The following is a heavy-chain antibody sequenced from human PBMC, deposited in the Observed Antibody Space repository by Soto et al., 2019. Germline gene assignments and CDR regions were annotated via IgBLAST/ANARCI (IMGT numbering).Heavy chain of an antibody. V-gene: IGHV4-59*01. CDR2: IYYSGST. J-gene: IGHJ4*02. D-gene: IGHD3-3*01. Sequence: ETLSLTCTVSGGSISSYYWSWIRQPPGKGLEWIGYIYYSGSTNYNPSLKSRVTISVDTSKNQFSLKLGSVTAADTAVYYCARGYYDFWSGYYKSQYYFDYWGQGTLVTVSS. CDR3: ARGYYDFWSGYYKSQYYFDY. CDR1: GGSISSYY.